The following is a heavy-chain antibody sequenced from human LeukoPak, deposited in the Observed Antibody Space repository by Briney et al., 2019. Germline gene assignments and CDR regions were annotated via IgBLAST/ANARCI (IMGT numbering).Heavy chain of an antibody. CDR2: ISGSSSTI. D-gene: IGHD6-6*01. J-gene: IGHJ4*02. Sequence: GGSLRLSCAASGFTFSTYSIDWVRQAPGKGLEWISYISGSSSTIDFADSVKGRFTISRDNARNSVYLQMNSLSAEDTAVYYCARVGSSGDYWGQGTLVTVSS. CDR3: ARVGSSGDY. CDR1: GFTFSTYS. V-gene: IGHV3-48*04.